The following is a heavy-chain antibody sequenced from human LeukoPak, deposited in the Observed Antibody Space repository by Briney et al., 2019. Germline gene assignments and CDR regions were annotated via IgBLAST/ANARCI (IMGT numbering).Heavy chain of an antibody. CDR2: ISSSGSAI. D-gene: IGHD1-26*01. J-gene: IGHJ4*02. CDR3: AKHSYGSYFLDY. Sequence: GGSLRLSCAVSGFTFSDYYMSWIRQAPGKGLEWISYISSSGSAIYYADSVKGRFTISRDNAKNSLYLQMNSLRAEDTAVYYCAKHSYGSYFLDYWGQGTLVTVSS. CDR1: GFTFSDYY. V-gene: IGHV3-11*01.